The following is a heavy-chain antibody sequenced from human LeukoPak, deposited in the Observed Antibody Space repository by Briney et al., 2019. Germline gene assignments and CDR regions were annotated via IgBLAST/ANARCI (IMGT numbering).Heavy chain of an antibody. V-gene: IGHV1-8*01. CDR3: TRGRGGTIVRGYMDY. D-gene: IGHD3-10*01. Sequence: GASVKVSCKASGYTFINYDIMWVRQVTGQGLEWMGWMNSNSGNTGYAQKFQRRVTITRDTSMSTAYMKLSRLRFEDTAVYYCTRGRGGTIVRGYMDYWGQGTLVTVSS. J-gene: IGHJ4*02. CDR2: MNSNSGNT. CDR1: GYTFINYD.